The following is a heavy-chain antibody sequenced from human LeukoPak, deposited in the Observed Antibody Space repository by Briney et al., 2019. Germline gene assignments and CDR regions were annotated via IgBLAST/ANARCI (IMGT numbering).Heavy chain of an antibody. V-gene: IGHV3-7*01. D-gene: IGHD3-22*01. CDR3: AREAFDSSGYYYVKNFDY. Sequence: GGSLRLSCAASGFTFSSYWMNWARQAPGKGLEWVASINHNGNVNYYVDSVKGRFTISRDNSKNTLYLQMNSLRAEDTAVYYCAREAFDSSGYYYVKNFDYWGQGTLVTVSS. CDR1: GFTFSSYW. CDR2: INHNGNVN. J-gene: IGHJ4*02.